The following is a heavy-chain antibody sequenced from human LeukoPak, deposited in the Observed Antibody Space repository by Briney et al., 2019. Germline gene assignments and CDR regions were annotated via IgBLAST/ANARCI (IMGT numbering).Heavy chain of an antibody. CDR1: GYTFTGYY. CDR2: INPNSGGT. Sequence: ASVKVSCKASGYTFTGYYMHWVRQAPGQGLEWMGWINPNSGGTNYAQKFQGRVTMTTDTSTNTVYMELRSLRSDDTAVYYCARNWNDVENYNYWGQGTLIIVSS. CDR3: ARNWNDVENYNY. D-gene: IGHD1-1*01. J-gene: IGHJ4*02. V-gene: IGHV1-2*02.